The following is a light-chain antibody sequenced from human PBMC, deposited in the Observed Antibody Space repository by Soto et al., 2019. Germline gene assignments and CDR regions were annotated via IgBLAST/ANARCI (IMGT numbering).Light chain of an antibody. CDR2: GNT. CDR3: CSYAGSYTFYV. CDR1: SSNIGSTYD. Sequence: QSALTQPPSVSGAPGQRVTISCTGSSSNIGSTYDVQWYQQLPGTAPKLLIHGNTDRPSGVPDRFSGSKSGTSASLAITGLQADDEADYYCCSYAGSYTFYVFGTGTKVTVL. J-gene: IGLJ1*01. V-gene: IGLV1-40*01.